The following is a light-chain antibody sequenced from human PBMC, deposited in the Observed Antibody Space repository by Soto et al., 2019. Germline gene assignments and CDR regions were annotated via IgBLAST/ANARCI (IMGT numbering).Light chain of an antibody. CDR2: DAS. J-gene: IGKJ1*01. CDR3: QQYDNPWT. V-gene: IGKV1-33*01. Sequence: DIQMTQSPSSLSASVGDRVTITCQASQDISNYLNWYQQKPGKAPKLLIYDASNLETGVPSRFSGSGSGTDFTFTISSLQPEDIATYYCQQYDNPWTFGQGTKVEI. CDR1: QDISNY.